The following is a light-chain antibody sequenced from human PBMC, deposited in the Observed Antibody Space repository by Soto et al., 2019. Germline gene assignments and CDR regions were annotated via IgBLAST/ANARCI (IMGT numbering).Light chain of an antibody. J-gene: IGKJ2*01. CDR3: QHYGASPYT. Sequence: EIVLTQSPGTLSLSPGETAALSCRASQNISVSNYLAWYQQIAGQAPRLLISAASTRAAGIPDRFSGSGSGTDFTLTLTRLEPEDFAVYYCQHYGASPYTFGQGTELEFK. CDR1: QNISVSNY. V-gene: IGKV3-20*01. CDR2: AAS.